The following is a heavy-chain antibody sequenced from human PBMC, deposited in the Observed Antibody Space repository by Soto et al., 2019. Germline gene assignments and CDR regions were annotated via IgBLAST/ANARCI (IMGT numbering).Heavy chain of an antibody. CDR1: GGSFSGYY. CDR2: INHSGST. CDR3: ARFWVSSSYYYYYYGMDV. V-gene: IGHV4-34*01. Sequence: QVQLQQWGAGLLKPSETLSLTCAVYGGSFSGYYWSWIRQPPGKGLEWIGEINHSGSTNYNPSLKSRVTISVDTSKNQFSLKLSSVTAADTAVYYCARFWVSSSYYYYYYGMDVWGQGTTVTVSS. J-gene: IGHJ6*02. D-gene: IGHD6-6*01.